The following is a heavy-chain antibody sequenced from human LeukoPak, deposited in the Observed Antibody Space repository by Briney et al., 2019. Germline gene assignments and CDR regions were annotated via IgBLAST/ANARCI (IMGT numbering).Heavy chain of an antibody. V-gene: IGHV3-21*01. J-gene: IGHJ4*02. D-gene: IGHD1-26*01. CDR2: ISSSSSYI. CDR1: GFTFSSYS. CDR3: ARTSFAPQGGSYYVFDY. Sequence: GSLRLSCAASGFTFSSYSMTWVRQAPGKGLEWVSSISSSSSYIYYADSVKGRFTISRDNAKNSLYLQMNSLRAEDTAVYYCARTSFAPQGGSYYVFDYWGQGTLVTVSS.